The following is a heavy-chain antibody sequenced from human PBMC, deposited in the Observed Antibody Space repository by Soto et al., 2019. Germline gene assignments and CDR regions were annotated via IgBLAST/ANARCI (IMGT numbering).Heavy chain of an antibody. CDR1: GYTFTSYG. V-gene: IGHV1-18*04. CDR3: ARDLSSVVPAANNYYYYYGMDV. CDR2: ISAYNGNT. Sequence: ASVKVSCKASGYTFTSYGISWVRQAPGQGLEWMGWISAYNGNTNYAQKLQGRVTMTTDTSTSTAYMELRSLRSDDTAVYYCARDLSSVVPAANNYYYYYGMDVWGQGTTVTVSS. J-gene: IGHJ6*02. D-gene: IGHD2-2*01.